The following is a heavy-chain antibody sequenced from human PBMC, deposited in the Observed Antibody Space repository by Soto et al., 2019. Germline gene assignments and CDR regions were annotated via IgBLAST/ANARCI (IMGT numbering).Heavy chain of an antibody. J-gene: IGHJ5*02. Sequence: ASVKVSCKASGYTFTGYYMHWVRQAPGQGLEWMGWINPNSGGTNYAQKFQGWVTMTRDTSISTAYMELSRLRSDDTAVYYCARSPHSWYSAGFDPWGQGTLVTVSS. CDR3: ARSPHSWYSAGFDP. D-gene: IGHD2-15*01. CDR1: GYTFTGYY. CDR2: INPNSGGT. V-gene: IGHV1-2*04.